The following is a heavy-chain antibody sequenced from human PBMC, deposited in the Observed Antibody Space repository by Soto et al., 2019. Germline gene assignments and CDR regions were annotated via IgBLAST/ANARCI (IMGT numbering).Heavy chain of an antibody. CDR3: ARDETGPSYYYYYGMDV. CDR2: ILPIFGTT. V-gene: IGHV1-69*01. CDR1: GGTFNTYN. D-gene: IGHD3-9*01. Sequence: QVQLVQSGAEVKKPGSSVKVSCKASGGTFNTYNINWVRQAPGQGLEWMGGILPIFGTTNYAQRFQGRVTITADDSTSTAYMELSSLRSEDTAVYYCARDETGPSYYYYYGMDVWGQGTTVTVTS. J-gene: IGHJ6*02.